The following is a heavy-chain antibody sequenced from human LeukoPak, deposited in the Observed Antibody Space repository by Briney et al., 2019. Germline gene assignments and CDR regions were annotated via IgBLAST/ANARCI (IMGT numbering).Heavy chain of an antibody. V-gene: IGHV4-59*08. J-gene: IGHJ3*02. CDR1: GGSINSYS. CDR3: ARHYSGYDASGLDI. CDR2: IYYTVST. D-gene: IGHD5-12*01. Sequence: SETLSLPCTVSGGSINSYSGSWIRQPPGKALEWIGHIYYTVSTKFSPSLKSRVTISVDTSNNQFSLKLTSVTAADTAVYYCARHYSGYDASGLDIWGQGTMVTISS.